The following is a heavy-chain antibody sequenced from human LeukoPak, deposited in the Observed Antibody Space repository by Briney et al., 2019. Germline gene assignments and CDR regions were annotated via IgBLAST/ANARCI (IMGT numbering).Heavy chain of an antibody. CDR3: ARDLGIAKNSDAFDI. D-gene: IGHD6-13*01. CDR2: IKQDGSEK. V-gene: IGHV3-7*05. CDR1: GSTFSSYT. J-gene: IGHJ3*02. Sequence: GGSLRLSCAASGSTFSSYTMSWARQAPGKGLEWVANIKQDGSEKYYADSVKGRFTISRDNAKNSLYLQMNSLRAEDPAVYYCARDLGIAKNSDAFDIWGQGKMVTASS.